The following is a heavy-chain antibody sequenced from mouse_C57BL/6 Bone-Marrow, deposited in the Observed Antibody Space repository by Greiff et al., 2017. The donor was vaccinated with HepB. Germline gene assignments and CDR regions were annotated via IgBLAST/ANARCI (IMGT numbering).Heavy chain of an antibody. D-gene: IGHD2-5*01. CDR3: ARHPYSNYWFAY. Sequence: VESGGGLVKPGGSLKLSCAASGFTFSSYTMSWVRQTPEKRLEWGATISGGGGNTYYPDSVKGRFTISRDNAKNTLYLQMSSLRSEDTALYYCARHPYSNYWFAYWGQGTLVTVSA. J-gene: IGHJ3*01. CDR1: GFTFSSYT. V-gene: IGHV5-9*01. CDR2: ISGGGGNT.